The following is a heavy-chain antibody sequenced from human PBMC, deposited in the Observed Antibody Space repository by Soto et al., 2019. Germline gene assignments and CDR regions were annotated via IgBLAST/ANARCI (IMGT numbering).Heavy chain of an antibody. V-gene: IGHV3-7*01. CDR2: IKEDGSEK. CDR1: GFTFSSYA. CDR3: ARVRDSYYYYAMDV. Sequence: GGSLRLSCAASGFTFSSYAMSWVRQAPGKGLEWVANIKEDGSEKHYADSVKGRFTISRDNAKNSLYLQMNSLRAEDTAVYYCARVRDSYYYYAMDVWGQGTTVTVSS. J-gene: IGHJ6*02.